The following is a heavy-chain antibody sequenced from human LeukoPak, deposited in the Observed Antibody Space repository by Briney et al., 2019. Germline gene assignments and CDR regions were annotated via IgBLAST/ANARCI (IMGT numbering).Heavy chain of an antibody. Sequence: GGSLRLSCAASGFTVSSNYMSWVRQAPGKGLEWVSVIYSGGSTYYADSVKGRFTISRDNSKNTLYLQMNSLRAEDTAVYYCARAEGGYYFDYWGQGTLVTVSS. V-gene: IGHV3-66*02. CDR2: IYSGGST. CDR1: GFTVSSNY. CDR3: ARAEGGYYFDY. J-gene: IGHJ4*02. D-gene: IGHD3-16*01.